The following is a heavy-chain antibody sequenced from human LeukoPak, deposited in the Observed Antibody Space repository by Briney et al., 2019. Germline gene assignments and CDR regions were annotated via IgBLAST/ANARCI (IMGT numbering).Heavy chain of an antibody. CDR1: GFTFSSYG. CDR2: IRFDGSNK. J-gene: IGHJ3*02. CDR3: ARGGSYLSAFDI. D-gene: IGHD1-26*01. Sequence: PGESLRLSCAASGFTFSSYGMHWVRQAPGKGLEWVAFIRFDGSNKYYADSVKGRFTISRDNSKNTLYLQMNSLRAEDTAVYYCARGGSYLSAFDIWGQGTMVTVSS. V-gene: IGHV3-30*02.